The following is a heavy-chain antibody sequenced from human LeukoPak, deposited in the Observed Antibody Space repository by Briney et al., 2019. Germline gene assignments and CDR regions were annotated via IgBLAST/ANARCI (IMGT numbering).Heavy chain of an antibody. CDR1: GFTFSSYS. Sequence: GGSLRLSCAASGFTFSSYSMHWVRQAPGKGLEWVSTINWNGGSSSYADSVKGRFTISRDNARNSLYLQMNSLRAEDTAVYYCAELGITMIGGVWGKGTTVTISS. V-gene: IGHV3-20*04. CDR3: AELGITMIGGV. CDR2: INWNGGSS. J-gene: IGHJ6*04. D-gene: IGHD3-10*02.